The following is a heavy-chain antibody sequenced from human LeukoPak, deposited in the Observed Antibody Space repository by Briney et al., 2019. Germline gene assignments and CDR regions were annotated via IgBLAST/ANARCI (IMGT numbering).Heavy chain of an antibody. J-gene: IGHJ4*02. CDR3: ARDRTPMVGFDY. CDR2: ISSSSSYI. Sequence: SGGSLRLSCAASGFTFSSYSMNWVRQAPGKGLEWVSSISSSSSYIYYADSVKGRFTISRDNAKNSLYLQMNSLRAEDTAVYYCARDRTPMVGFDYWGQGTLVTVSS. V-gene: IGHV3-21*01. D-gene: IGHD4/OR15-4a*01. CDR1: GFTFSSYS.